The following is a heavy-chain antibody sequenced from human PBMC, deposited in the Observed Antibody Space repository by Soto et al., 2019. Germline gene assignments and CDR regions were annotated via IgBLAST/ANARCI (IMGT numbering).Heavy chain of an antibody. Sequence: ASVKVSCKASGGTFSSYAISWVRQAPGQGLEWMGGIIPIFGTANYAQKFQGRVTITADESTSTAYMELSSLRSEDTAVYYCAAVYCSGGSCYDWFDPWGQGTLVTVSS. J-gene: IGHJ5*02. D-gene: IGHD2-15*01. V-gene: IGHV1-69*13. CDR1: GGTFSSYA. CDR3: AAVYCSGGSCYDWFDP. CDR2: IIPIFGTA.